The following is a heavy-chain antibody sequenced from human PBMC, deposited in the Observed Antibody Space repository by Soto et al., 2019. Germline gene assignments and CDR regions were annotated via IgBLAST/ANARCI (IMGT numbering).Heavy chain of an antibody. J-gene: IGHJ4*02. CDR2: INPSGGST. Sequence: KVSCKASGYTFTSYYMHWVRQAPGQGLEWMGIINPSGGSTSYAQKFQGRVTMTRDTSTSTVYMELSSLRSEDTAVYYCAKDEGLDYGDIRWGQGTLVTVSS. D-gene: IGHD4-17*01. CDR3: AKDEGLDYGDIR. V-gene: IGHV1-46*01. CDR1: GYTFTSYY.